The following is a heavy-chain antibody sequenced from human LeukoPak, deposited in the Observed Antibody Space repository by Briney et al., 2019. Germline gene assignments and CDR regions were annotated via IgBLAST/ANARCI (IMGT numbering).Heavy chain of an antibody. CDR3: ARGPDYGVHFDY. CDR2: IYYSGST. Sequence: PSETLSLTCTVSGGSISSGGYYWSWIRQHSGKGLEWIGYIYYSGSTYYNPSLKSRVTISVDTSKNQFSLKLSSVTAADTAVYYCARGPDYGVHFDYWGQGTLVTVSS. V-gene: IGHV4-31*03. J-gene: IGHJ4*02. D-gene: IGHD4-17*01. CDR1: GGSISSGGYY.